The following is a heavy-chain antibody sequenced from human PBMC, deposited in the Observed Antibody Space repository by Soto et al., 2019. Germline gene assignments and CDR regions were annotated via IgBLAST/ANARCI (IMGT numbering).Heavy chain of an antibody. D-gene: IGHD3-3*01. CDR1: GFTFSSYS. CDR3: ARDYYDFWSGYYMEFSRPNNIDY. Sequence: GGSLRLSCAASGFTFSSYSMNWVRQAPGKGLEWVSYISSSSSTIYYADSVKGRFTISRDNAKNSLYLQMNSLRAEDTAVYYCARDYYDFWSGYYMEFSRPNNIDYWGQGTLVTVSS. J-gene: IGHJ4*02. V-gene: IGHV3-48*01. CDR2: ISSSSSTI.